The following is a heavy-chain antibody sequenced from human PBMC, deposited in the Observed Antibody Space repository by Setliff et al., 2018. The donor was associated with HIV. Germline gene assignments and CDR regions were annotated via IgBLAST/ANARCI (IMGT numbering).Heavy chain of an antibody. D-gene: IGHD6-6*01. CDR3: ARDPAPSSSASYFQH. CDR1: GYTFTSYY. Sequence: ASVKVSCKASGYTFTSYYMHWVRQAPGQGLEWMGWISGYNGKTNHIQKFQGRVTMTRDTSTSTVYMELSSLRSEDTAVYYCARDPAPSSSASYFQHWGQGTPVTVSS. CDR2: ISGYNGKT. V-gene: IGHV1-46*01. J-gene: IGHJ1*01.